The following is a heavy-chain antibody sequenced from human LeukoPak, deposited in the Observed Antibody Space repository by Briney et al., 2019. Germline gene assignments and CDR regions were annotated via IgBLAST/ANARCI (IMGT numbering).Heavy chain of an antibody. D-gene: IGHD6-6*01. CDR2: IYYSGGT. Sequence: SETLSLTCTVSGGSISSSSYYWGWIRQPPGKGLEWIGTIYYSGGTYYNPSLKSRVTISVDTSKNHFSLKLSSVTAADTAVYYCAREPVPTNWFDPWGQGTLVTASS. CDR1: GGSISSSSYY. J-gene: IGHJ5*02. V-gene: IGHV4-39*02. CDR3: AREPVPTNWFDP.